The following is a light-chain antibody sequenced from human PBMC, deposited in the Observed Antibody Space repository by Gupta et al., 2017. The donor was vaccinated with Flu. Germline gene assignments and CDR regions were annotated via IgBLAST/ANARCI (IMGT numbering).Light chain of an antibody. Sequence: DYWYQQIPGKAPNLMIYEDIKRRSGGPERVSGSNSGASDALAINGLQPEEEGDYYCQSSDRSRSGRVVCGGGTKLTVL. CDR3: QSSDRSRSGRVV. V-gene: IGLV3-25*01. CDR2: EDI. J-gene: IGLJ2*01.